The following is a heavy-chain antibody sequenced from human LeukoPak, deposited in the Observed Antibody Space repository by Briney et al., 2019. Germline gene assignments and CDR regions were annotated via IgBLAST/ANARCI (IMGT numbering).Heavy chain of an antibody. CDR2: ISYDGSNK. V-gene: IGHV3-30*04. D-gene: IGHD5-18*01. CDR1: GFTFSGSA. Sequence: GGSLRLSCAASGFTFSGSAMHWVRQAPGKGLEWVAVISYDGSNKYYADSVKGRFTISGDNSKNTLYLQMNSLRAEDTAVYYCAKGYSYGYDYWGQGTLVTVSS. CDR3: AKGYSYGYDY. J-gene: IGHJ4*02.